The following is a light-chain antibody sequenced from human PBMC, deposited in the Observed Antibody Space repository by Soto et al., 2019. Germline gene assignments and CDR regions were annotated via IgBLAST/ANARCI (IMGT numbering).Light chain of an antibody. CDR1: SSDVGGYNY. Sequence: QSALTQPASVSGSPGQSITISFTGTSSDVGGYNYVSWYQQHPGKAPKLMIYEVSNRPSGVSNRFSGSKSGNTASLTISGLQAEDEADDSCSSYTSSSTLVVFVGGTKLTVL. J-gene: IGLJ2*01. V-gene: IGLV2-14*01. CDR3: SSYTSSSTLVV. CDR2: EVS.